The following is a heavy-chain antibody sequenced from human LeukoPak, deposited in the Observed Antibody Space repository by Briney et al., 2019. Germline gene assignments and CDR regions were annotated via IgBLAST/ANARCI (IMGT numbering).Heavy chain of an antibody. Sequence: SETLSLTCTVSGGSISSYYWSWIRQPAGKGLEWIGRIYTSGSTNYNPSLKSRVTMSVDTSKNQFSLKLSSVTAADTAVYYCARGPHFGNCSGGSCYSSNWFDPWGQGTLVTVSS. CDR1: GGSISSYY. J-gene: IGHJ5*02. V-gene: IGHV4-4*07. CDR2: IYTSGST. CDR3: ARGPHFGNCSGGSCYSSNWFDP. D-gene: IGHD2-15*01.